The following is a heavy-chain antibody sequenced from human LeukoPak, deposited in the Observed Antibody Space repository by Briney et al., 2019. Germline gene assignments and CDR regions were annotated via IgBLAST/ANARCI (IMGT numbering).Heavy chain of an antibody. CDR1: GGSVSSGGYF. Sequence: SQTLSLTCTVSGGSVSSGGYFWSWIRQHPGKGLEWIGYIYSSGSTYHNPSLKSRLTISVDTSKNQFSLKVSSVTAADTAVYYCATGPTYSSVDYWGQGTLVTVSS. V-gene: IGHV4-31*03. CDR2: IYSSGST. J-gene: IGHJ4*02. D-gene: IGHD6-19*01. CDR3: ATGPTYSSVDY.